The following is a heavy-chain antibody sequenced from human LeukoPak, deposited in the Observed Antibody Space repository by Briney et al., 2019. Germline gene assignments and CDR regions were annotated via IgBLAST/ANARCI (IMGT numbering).Heavy chain of an antibody. D-gene: IGHD3-10*01. Sequence: SETLSLTCTVSGGSISSGSYYWSWIRQPAGKGLEWIGRIYTSGSTNYNPSLKSRVTISVDTSKNQFSLKLSSVTAADTAVYYCARSYYYGSEIELRFGYWGQGTLVTVSS. V-gene: IGHV4-61*02. CDR3: ARSYYYGSEIELRFGY. CDR2: IYTSGST. J-gene: IGHJ4*02. CDR1: GGSISSGSYY.